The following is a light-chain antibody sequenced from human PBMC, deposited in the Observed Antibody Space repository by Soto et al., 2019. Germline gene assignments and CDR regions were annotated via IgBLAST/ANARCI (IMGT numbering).Light chain of an antibody. CDR3: QQYSRLWS. Sequence: EIVMTQSPATLSASPGERATLSCRTSQSVSTNLAWYQQKPGQAPRLLIYGASTRATGIPARFSGSGSGTEFTLTISSLQRDDFGIYYCQQYSRLWSFGQGTKVDIK. J-gene: IGKJ1*01. V-gene: IGKV3-15*01. CDR1: QSVSTN. CDR2: GAS.